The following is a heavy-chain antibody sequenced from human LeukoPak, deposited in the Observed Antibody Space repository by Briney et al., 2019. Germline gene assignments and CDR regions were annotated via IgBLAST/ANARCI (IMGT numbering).Heavy chain of an antibody. CDR1: GYTFTSYG. CDR3: ARSLLRFLEWSYRSYYYYMDV. D-gene: IGHD3-3*01. V-gene: IGHV1-69*06. J-gene: IGHJ6*03. CDR2: IIPIFGST. Sequence: SVKVSCKASGYTFTSYGISWVRQAPGQGLEWVGGIIPIFGSTNYAQKFQGRVTITADKSTSTAYMELSSLRSEDTAVYYCARSLLRFLEWSYRSYYYYMDVWGKGTTVTVSS.